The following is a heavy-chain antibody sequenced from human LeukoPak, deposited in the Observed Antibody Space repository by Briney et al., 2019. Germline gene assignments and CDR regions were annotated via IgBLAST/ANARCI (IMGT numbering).Heavy chain of an antibody. D-gene: IGHD6-13*01. CDR2: FAPEDGET. J-gene: IGHJ4*02. CDR1: GYTLTQLS. CDR3: ATSRIAAAGPVDY. Sequence: ASVKVSCKVSGYTLTQLSMHWLRQSPGKGREGMGGFAPEDGETIYAQKFQGRVTMTEDTSTDTAYMELSSLRSEATPVYYCATSRIAAAGPVDYWGQGTLVTVSS. V-gene: IGHV1-24*01.